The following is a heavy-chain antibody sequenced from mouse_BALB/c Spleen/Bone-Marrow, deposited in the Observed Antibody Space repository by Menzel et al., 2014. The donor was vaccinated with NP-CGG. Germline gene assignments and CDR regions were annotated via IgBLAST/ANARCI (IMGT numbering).Heavy chain of an antibody. CDR2: IDPSDSET. J-gene: IGHJ3*01. CDR3: ASYGSSPAWFAY. Sequence: QVQLQQSGPQLVRPGASVKISCKASGYSFTSYWMHWVKQRPGQGLEWIGMIDPSDSETRLNQMFKDKATLTADKSSSTAYMQLSSPTSEDSAVYYCASYGSSPAWFAYWGQGTLVTVSA. D-gene: IGHD1-1*01. CDR1: GYSFTSYW. V-gene: IGHV1S127*01.